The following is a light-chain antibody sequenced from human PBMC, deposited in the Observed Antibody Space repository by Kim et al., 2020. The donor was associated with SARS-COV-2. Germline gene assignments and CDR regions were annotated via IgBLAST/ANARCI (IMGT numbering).Light chain of an antibody. Sequence: SPGETATRACRASQTIAGNFLAWYQQKPGQAPRLLIYGASTRATDIPDRFSGSGSGTDFTLTIGRLEPEDFAVYYCQQYGNLPPWTFGQGTKLEI. V-gene: IGKV3-20*01. CDR3: QQYGNLPPWT. J-gene: IGKJ1*01. CDR1: QTIAGNF. CDR2: GAS.